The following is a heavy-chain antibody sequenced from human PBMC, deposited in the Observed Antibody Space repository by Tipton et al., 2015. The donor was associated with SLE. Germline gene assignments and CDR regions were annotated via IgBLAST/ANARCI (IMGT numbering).Heavy chain of an antibody. CDR2: IYYSGST. Sequence: TLSLTCTVSGGSISSYYWTWIRQPPGKGLEWIGYIYYSGSTAYNSSLKSRVTISVDTSTDQFSLNLSSVTAADTAVYYCARMEGMITYGGIAGLWGQGTVVTVSS. CDR1: GGSISSYY. V-gene: IGHV4-59*01. CDR3: ARMEGMITYGGIAGL. J-gene: IGHJ4*02. D-gene: IGHD3-16*01.